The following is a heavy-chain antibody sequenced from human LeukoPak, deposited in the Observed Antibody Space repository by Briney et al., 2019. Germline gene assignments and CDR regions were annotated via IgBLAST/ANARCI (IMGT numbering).Heavy chain of an antibody. D-gene: IGHD4-17*01. J-gene: IGHJ5*02. CDR3: ARESGDYVWFDP. Sequence: PSQTLSLTCTVSGGSISSGDYYWSWIRQPPGKGLEWIGYIYYSGSTYHNPSLKSRVTISVDTSKNQFSLKLSSVTAADTAVYYCARESGDYVWFDPWGQGTLVTVSS. CDR1: GGSISSGDYY. CDR2: IYYSGST. V-gene: IGHV4-30-4*01.